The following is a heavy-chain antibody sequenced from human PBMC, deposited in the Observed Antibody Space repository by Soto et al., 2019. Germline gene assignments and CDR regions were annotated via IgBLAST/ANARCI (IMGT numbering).Heavy chain of an antibody. D-gene: IGHD3-9*01. Sequence: SETLSLTCAVYGGSFSGYYWTWIRQPPGTGLEWIGEINHSGSTNYNPSLKSRVTISVDTSKNQFSLKLTSVTAADTAVYYCARQWDLTAEFAYWGQGTLVTVSS. J-gene: IGHJ4*02. CDR3: ARQWDLTAEFAY. CDR2: INHSGST. CDR1: GGSFSGYY. V-gene: IGHV4-34*01.